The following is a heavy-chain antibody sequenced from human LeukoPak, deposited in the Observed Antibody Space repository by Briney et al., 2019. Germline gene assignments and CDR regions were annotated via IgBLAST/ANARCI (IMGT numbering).Heavy chain of an antibody. V-gene: IGHV1-69*10. D-gene: IGHD2-15*01. Sequence: SVKVSCKASGGTFSSYAISWVRQAPGQGLVWMGVFIPILGTANCTQKFQGRVTITADISTSTVYMELSSLRSEDTAVYYCVQGYCSGGSCYHEEPLGYWGQGTLVTVSS. CDR2: FIPILGTA. J-gene: IGHJ4*02. CDR1: GGTFSSYA. CDR3: VQGYCSGGSCYHEEPLGY.